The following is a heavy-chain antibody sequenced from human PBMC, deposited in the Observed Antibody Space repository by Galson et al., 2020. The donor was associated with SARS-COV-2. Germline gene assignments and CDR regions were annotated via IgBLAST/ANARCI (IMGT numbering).Heavy chain of an antibody. D-gene: IGHD3-22*01. CDR1: GLSLSTTGMR. J-gene: IGHJ4*01. CDR2: IDWDDDK. Sequence: SGPTLVKPTQTLTLTCTFSGLSLSTTGMRVGWIRQPPGKALEWLARIDWDDDKFYSASLETRLTISKDTSKNQVVLTMTNMGPVDTATYYCARIRPYDSSASPTSPKVFPLSLCSTQPDGNVVIACLVKDYWG. CDR3: ARIRPYDSSASPTSPKVFPLSLCSTQPDGNVVIACLVKDY. V-gene: IGHV2-70*04.